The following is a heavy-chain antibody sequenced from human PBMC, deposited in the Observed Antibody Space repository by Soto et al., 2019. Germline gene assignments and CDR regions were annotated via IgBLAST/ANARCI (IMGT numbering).Heavy chain of an antibody. CDR1: GFSFSNSA. V-gene: IGHV3-23*01. CDR3: AKVPQWVLRYHDWFFDY. D-gene: IGHD3-9*01. J-gene: IGHJ4*02. CDR2: ISGSGDIT. Sequence: EVHLLESGGGLVQPGGSLRLSCAVSGFSFSNSAMTWVRQAPGKGLERVSGISGSGDITYNTDSVKGRFAISRDTSKNVVYLQMRRLRAEDTAVYYCAKVPQWVLRYHDWFFDYWGQGTLGTVSS.